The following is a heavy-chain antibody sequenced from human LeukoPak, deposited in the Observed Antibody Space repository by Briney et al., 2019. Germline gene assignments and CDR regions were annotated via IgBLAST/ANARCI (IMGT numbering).Heavy chain of an antibody. CDR3: TRDRSAWQQLQLY. V-gene: IGHV3-49*05. CDR2: IRSKAYGGTT. CDR1: GFTFGDYA. J-gene: IGHJ4*02. D-gene: IGHD6-13*01. Sequence: KPGRSLRLSCTASGFTFGDYAMSWFRQAPGKGLEWVGFIRSKAYGGTTEYAASVKGRSTISRGDSKSIAYLQMNSLKTEDTAVYYCTRDRSAWQQLQLYWGQGTLVTVSS.